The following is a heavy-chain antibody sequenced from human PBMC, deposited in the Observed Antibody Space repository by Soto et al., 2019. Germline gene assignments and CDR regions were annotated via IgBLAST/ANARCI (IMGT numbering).Heavy chain of an antibody. CDR3: ARDLIAVAGTREGY. V-gene: IGHV1-2*02. D-gene: IGHD6-19*01. Sequence: GASVKVSCKASGYTFTGYYMHWVRQAPGQGREWMGWINPNSGGTNYAQKFQGRVTMTRDTYISAAYMELSRLRSDDTAVYYCARDLIAVAGTREGYWGQGTLVTVSS. CDR2: INPNSGGT. CDR1: GYTFTGYY. J-gene: IGHJ4*02.